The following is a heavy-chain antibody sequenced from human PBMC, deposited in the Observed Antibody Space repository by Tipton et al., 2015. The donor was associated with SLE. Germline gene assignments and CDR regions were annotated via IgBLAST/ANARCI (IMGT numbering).Heavy chain of an antibody. CDR3: ARPLAGYYGMDV. D-gene: IGHD3-10*01. CDR1: GGSISSYY. CDR2: INHSGST. V-gene: IGHV4-34*01. Sequence: TLSLTCTVSGGSISSYYWSWIRQPPGKGLEWIGEINHSGSTNYNPSLKSRVTISVDTSKNQFSLKMSSVTAADTAVYYCARPLAGYYGMDVWGQGTTVTASS. J-gene: IGHJ6*02.